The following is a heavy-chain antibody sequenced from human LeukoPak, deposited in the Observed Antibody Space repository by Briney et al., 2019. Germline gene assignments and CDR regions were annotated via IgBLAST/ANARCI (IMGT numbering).Heavy chain of an antibody. CDR2: ISGSSSYI. CDR1: GFTFSTYN. CDR3: ARGDTTVTRHFDY. V-gene: IGHV3-21*04. Sequence: GGSLRLSCAASGFTFSTYNMNWVRQAPGKGLEWVSSISGSSSYIYYADSVKGRFSISRDNAKNSLYLQMNSLRAEDTAIYYCARGDTTVTRHFDYWGQGTLVTVSS. D-gene: IGHD4-17*01. J-gene: IGHJ4*02.